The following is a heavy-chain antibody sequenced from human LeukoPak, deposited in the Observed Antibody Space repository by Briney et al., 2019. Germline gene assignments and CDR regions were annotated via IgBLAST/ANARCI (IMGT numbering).Heavy chain of an antibody. V-gene: IGHV3-7*01. CDR1: GFTFSSYW. D-gene: IGHD6-6*01. CDR3: ARVGATRCFDF. Sequence: GGSLRLSCAASGFTFSSYWMSWVRQAPGKGLEWVANIKDDGSEKFYVDSVKRLLTISRDNAKNPVFLQMNSLRGDDTAVYYCARVGATRCFDFWGQGILVTVSS. J-gene: IGHJ4*02. CDR2: IKDDGSEK.